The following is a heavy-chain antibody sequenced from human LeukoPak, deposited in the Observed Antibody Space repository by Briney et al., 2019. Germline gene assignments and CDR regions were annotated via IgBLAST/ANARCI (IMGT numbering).Heavy chain of an antibody. CDR2: ISYSGST. V-gene: IGHV4-59*01. Sequence: SETLSLTCTVSGGSISSYYWSWIRQPPGKGVEWLGYISYSGSTNYNPSLKSRVTISVDTSKNQFSLKPSSVTAADTAVYYCARARGVGAPRLFDYWGQGTLVTVSS. J-gene: IGHJ4*02. D-gene: IGHD1-26*01. CDR1: GGSISSYY. CDR3: ARARGVGAPRLFDY.